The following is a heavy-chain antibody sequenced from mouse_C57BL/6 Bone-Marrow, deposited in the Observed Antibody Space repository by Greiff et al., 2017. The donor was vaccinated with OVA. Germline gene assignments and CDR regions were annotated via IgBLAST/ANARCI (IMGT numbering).Heavy chain of an antibody. CDR2: INYDGSST. D-gene: IGHD1-1*01. CDR3: ARDNYGSSYDY. J-gene: IGHJ2*01. CDR1: GFTFSDYY. Sequence: EVMLVESEGGLVQPGSSMTISCTASGFTFSDYYMAWVRQVPEKGLEWVANINYDGSSTYYLDSLKSRFIISRDNAKNILYLQMSSLKSEDTATYYCARDNYGSSYDYWGQGTTLTVSS. V-gene: IGHV5-16*01.